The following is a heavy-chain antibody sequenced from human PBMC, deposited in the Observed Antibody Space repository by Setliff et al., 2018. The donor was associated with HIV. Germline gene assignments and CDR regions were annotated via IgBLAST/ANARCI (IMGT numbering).Heavy chain of an antibody. J-gene: IGHJ3*01. Sequence: SETLSLTCAVYGGSFSDYYWSWIRQPPGKGLEWIGEINHSGSTNYNPSLKGRFTISRDDSKNTLYLQMNSLRAEDTALYYCARGQFRLRPDSLDLWGQGTLVTVSS. D-gene: IGHD2-21*01. CDR1: GGSFSDYY. V-gene: IGHV4-34*01. CDR2: INHSGST. CDR3: ARGQFRLRPDSLDL.